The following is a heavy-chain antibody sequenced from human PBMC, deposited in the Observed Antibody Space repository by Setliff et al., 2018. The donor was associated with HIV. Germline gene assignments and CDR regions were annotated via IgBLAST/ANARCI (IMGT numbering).Heavy chain of an antibody. J-gene: IGHJ4*02. CDR2: VDYNGRT. CDR1: GVSISSYY. Sequence: SETLSLTCSVSGVSISSYYWSWIRQPPGKGLEWIGYVDYNGRTDYNPSLKSRVTISLDTSKNQVSLKLSSVAAADTAVYHCARGAYRDGYDYWGQGTLVTVSS. CDR3: ARGAYRDGYDY. D-gene: IGHD5-18*01. V-gene: IGHV4-59*01.